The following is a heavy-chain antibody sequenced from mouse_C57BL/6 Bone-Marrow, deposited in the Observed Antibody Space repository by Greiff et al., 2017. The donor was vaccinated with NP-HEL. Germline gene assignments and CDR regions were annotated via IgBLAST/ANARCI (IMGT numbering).Heavy chain of an antibody. D-gene: IGHD2-5*01. Sequence: EVQLQQSGPELVKPGASVKISCKASGYTFTDYYMNWVKQSHGKSLEWIGDINPNNGGTSYNQKFKGKATLTVDKSSSTAYMELRSLTSEDSAVYYCARKNYSNPWFAYWGQGTLVTVSA. CDR3: ARKNYSNPWFAY. J-gene: IGHJ3*01. CDR2: INPNNGGT. V-gene: IGHV1-26*01. CDR1: GYTFTDYY.